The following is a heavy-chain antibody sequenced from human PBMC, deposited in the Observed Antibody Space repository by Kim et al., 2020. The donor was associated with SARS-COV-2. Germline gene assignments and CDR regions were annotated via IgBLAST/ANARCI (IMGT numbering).Heavy chain of an antibody. V-gene: IGHV3-11*04. CDR1: GFTFSDYY. CDR3: ARDPYGGYDI. CDR2: MSGSGDTI. D-gene: IGHD3-22*01. J-gene: IGHJ3*02. Sequence: GGSLRLSCAASGFTFSDYYMSWIRQAPGKGLEWLSYMSGSGDTIQYADSVRGRFTISRDNAKNSLYLQMNTLRGDDTAVYYCARDPYGGYDIWGQGTMVTVSS.